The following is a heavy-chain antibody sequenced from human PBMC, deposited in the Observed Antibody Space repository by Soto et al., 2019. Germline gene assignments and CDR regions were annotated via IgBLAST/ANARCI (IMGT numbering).Heavy chain of an antibody. V-gene: IGHV4-39*01. CDR2: IYYSGST. Sequence: SETLSLTCTVSGGSISSSSYYWGWIRQPPGKGLEWIGSIYYSGSTYYNPSLKSRVTISVDTSKNQFSLKLSSVTAADTAVYYCARHSSFDEWRKASSTRCCRNYYGMDVWGQGTTVTVSS. J-gene: IGHJ6*02. CDR3: ARHSSFDEWRKASSTRCCRNYYGMDV. D-gene: IGHD2-2*01. CDR1: GGSISSSSYY.